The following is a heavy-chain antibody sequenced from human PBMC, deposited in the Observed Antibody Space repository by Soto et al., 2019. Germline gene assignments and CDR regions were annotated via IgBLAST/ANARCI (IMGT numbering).Heavy chain of an antibody. J-gene: IGHJ4*02. D-gene: IGHD3-22*01. CDR2: IYYSGST. Sequence: SETLSLTCTVSGGSISSSSYYWGWIRQPPGKGLEWIGSIYYSGSTYYNPSLKSRVTISVDTSKNQFSLKLSSVTAADTAVYYCASLSLRRLLPLDYWGQGTLVTVSS. CDR1: GGSISSSSYY. V-gene: IGHV4-39*01. CDR3: ASLSLRRLLPLDY.